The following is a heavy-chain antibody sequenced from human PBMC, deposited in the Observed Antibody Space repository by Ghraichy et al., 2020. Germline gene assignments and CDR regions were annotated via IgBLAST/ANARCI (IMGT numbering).Heavy chain of an antibody. Sequence: TLSLTCAVYGGSFSGYYWSWIRQPPGKGLEWIGEINHSGSTNYNPSLKSRVTISVDTSKNQFSLKLSSVTAADTAVYYCARNGVKKGARGSYYDSSGYYFWGQGTLVTVSS. V-gene: IGHV4-34*01. D-gene: IGHD3-22*01. CDR3: ARNGVKKGARGSYYDSSGYYF. CDR1: GGSFSGYY. CDR2: INHSGST. J-gene: IGHJ4*02.